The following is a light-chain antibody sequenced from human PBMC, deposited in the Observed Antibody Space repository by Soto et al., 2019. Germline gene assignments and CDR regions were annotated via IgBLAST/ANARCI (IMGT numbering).Light chain of an antibody. J-gene: IGLJ1*01. Sequence: QSALTQPPSASGTPGQRIIISCSGSTSNIGSHSVNWFQQVPGTAPKLLIITNNQRPSGVPDRFSGSKPGASASLAISGLQSEDEATYYCQSYDNSLSGSGVFGTGTKVTVL. CDR2: TNN. CDR1: TSNIGSHS. V-gene: IGLV1-44*01. CDR3: QSYDNSLSGSGV.